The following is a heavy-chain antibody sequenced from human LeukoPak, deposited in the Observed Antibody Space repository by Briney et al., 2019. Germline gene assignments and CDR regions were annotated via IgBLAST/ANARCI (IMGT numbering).Heavy chain of an antibody. CDR1: GFTFSSYG. J-gene: IGHJ4*02. CDR3: ARRDHGDYGEEY. D-gene: IGHD4-17*01. CDR2: ISGSGGST. Sequence: PGGTLRLSCAASGFTFSSYGMSWVRQAPGKGLEWVSAISGSGGSTYYADSVKGRFTISRDNAKNSLSLQMNSLRAEGTAVYYCARRDHGDYGEEYWGQGTLVTVSS. V-gene: IGHV3-23*01.